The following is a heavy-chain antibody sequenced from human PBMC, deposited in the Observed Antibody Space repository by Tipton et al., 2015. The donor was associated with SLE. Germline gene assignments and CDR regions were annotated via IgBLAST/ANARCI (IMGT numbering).Heavy chain of an antibody. J-gene: IGHJ3*02. D-gene: IGHD2-8*01. CDR2: INHSGIT. V-gene: IGHV4-34*01. Sequence: TLSLTCAVYGGSFSDYYWSWIRQPPGKGLEWIGEINHSGITNYNPSLKSRVTISVDTSNNQFSLKLSSVTAADTAVYYCARVMNKPRAFDIWGQGTMVTVSS. CDR3: ARVMNKPRAFDI. CDR1: GGSFSDYY.